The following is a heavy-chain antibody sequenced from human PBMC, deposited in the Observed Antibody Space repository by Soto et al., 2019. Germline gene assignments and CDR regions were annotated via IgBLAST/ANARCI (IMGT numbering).Heavy chain of an antibody. CDR1: GGTFSSYA. V-gene: IGHV1-69*13. CDR2: IIPIFGTA. CDR3: AIFIAAAGKGPMDY. Sequence: SVEVSCKASGGTFSSYAISWVRQAPGQGLEWMGGIIPIFGTANYAQKFQGRVTITADESTSTAYMELSSLRSEDTAVYYCAIFIAAAGKGPMDYWGQGTLVSVSS. D-gene: IGHD6-13*01. J-gene: IGHJ4*02.